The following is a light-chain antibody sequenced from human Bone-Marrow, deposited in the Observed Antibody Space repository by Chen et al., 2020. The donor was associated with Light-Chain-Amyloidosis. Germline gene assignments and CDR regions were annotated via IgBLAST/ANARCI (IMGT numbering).Light chain of an antibody. Sequence: QSALAQPPSASGSPGQSVTISCAGTSSAVGDYKYVSWYQQPPGKAPKLMIYEVSKRPSGVPDRFSGSKSGNTASLTVSGLQAEDEADYYCSSYAGSNNFVFGTGTKVTVL. CDR1: SSAVGDYKY. V-gene: IGLV2-8*01. J-gene: IGLJ1*01. CDR2: EVS. CDR3: SSYAGSNNFV.